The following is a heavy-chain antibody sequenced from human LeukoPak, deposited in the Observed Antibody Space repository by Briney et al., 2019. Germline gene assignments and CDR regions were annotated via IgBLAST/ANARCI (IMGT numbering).Heavy chain of an antibody. V-gene: IGHV4-34*01. CDR2: INHSGST. Sequence: PSETLALTCAVYGGSFSGYYWSWIRQPPGKGLEWIGEINHSGSTNYNPSLKSRVTISVDTSKNQFSLKLSSVTAADTAVYYCARGPRTSRGNWSAPWGQGTLVTVSS. CDR1: GGSFSGYY. J-gene: IGHJ5*02. CDR3: ARGPRTSRGNWSAP. D-gene: IGHD2-2*01.